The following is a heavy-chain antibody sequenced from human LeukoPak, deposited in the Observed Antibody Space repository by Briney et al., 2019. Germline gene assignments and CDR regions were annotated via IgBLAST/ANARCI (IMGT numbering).Heavy chain of an antibody. CDR1: GFTFSIYG. V-gene: IGHV3-23*01. Sequence: GGSLRLSCAASGFTFSIYGMSWVRQAPGKGLEWVSGISGSGGITYYADPVKGRFTISRDNSKNTLYVQMNSLRAQDTALYYCAKDLSSWGPSSDAFDIWGQGTMVTVSS. J-gene: IGHJ3*02. D-gene: IGHD3-16*01. CDR3: AKDLSSWGPSSDAFDI. CDR2: ISGSGGIT.